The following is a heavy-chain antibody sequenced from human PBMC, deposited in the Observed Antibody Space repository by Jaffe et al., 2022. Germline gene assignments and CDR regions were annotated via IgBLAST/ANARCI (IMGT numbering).Heavy chain of an antibody. CDR3: ARGGAGGRYYGSGSCIDY. CDR1: GGSISSYY. V-gene: IGHV4-59*01. CDR2: IYYSGST. D-gene: IGHD3-10*01. J-gene: IGHJ4*02. Sequence: QVQLQESGPGLVKPSETLSLTCTVSGGSISSYYWSWIRQPPGKGLEWIGYIYYSGSTNYNPSLKSRVTISVDTSKNQFSLKLSSVTAADTAVYYCARGGAGGRYYGSGSCIDYWGQGTLVTVSS.